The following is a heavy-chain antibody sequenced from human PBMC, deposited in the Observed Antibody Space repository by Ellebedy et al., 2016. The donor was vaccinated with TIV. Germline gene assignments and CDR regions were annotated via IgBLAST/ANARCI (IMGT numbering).Heavy chain of an antibody. V-gene: IGHV4-34*01. D-gene: IGHD3-10*01. Sequence: SETLSLXXAVYVGSFSGYYWTWIRQPPGKGLEWIGEINHSGSTNYNPSVKSRVTISVDTSKNQFSLKLSSVTAADTAVYYCARKYYYGSGSYWGSYYYYYYMDVWGKGTTVTVSS. CDR2: INHSGST. CDR3: ARKYYYGSGSYWGSYYYYYYMDV. J-gene: IGHJ6*03. CDR1: VGSFSGYY.